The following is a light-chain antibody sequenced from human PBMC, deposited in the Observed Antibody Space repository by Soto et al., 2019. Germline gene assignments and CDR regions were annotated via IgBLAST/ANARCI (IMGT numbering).Light chain of an antibody. Sequence: DIPMTQSPSTLSASVGDRVTITCRASQSISTWLAWYQQKPGKAPKLLIYKASTLESGVPSRFSGSGSGTEFTLTISSLQPDDFATYYCQKHNRSPWTFGQGTKVEVK. CDR2: KAS. J-gene: IGKJ1*01. V-gene: IGKV1-5*03. CDR3: QKHNRSPWT. CDR1: QSISTW.